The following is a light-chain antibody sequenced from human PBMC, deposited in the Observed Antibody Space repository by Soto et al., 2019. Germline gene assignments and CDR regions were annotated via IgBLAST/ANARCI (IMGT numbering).Light chain of an antibody. CDR3: QQYNNWPS. J-gene: IGKJ5*01. CDR2: DTS. V-gene: IGKV3D-15*01. Sequence: EILMTQSPATLSVSPGERVTLSCGASQTIRGLLAWYQQRPGQAPRLLIYDTSNRATGVPARFSGSGSETEFTPTIRSLQSEDFAVYYCQQYNNWPSFGQGTRLEIK. CDR1: QTIRGL.